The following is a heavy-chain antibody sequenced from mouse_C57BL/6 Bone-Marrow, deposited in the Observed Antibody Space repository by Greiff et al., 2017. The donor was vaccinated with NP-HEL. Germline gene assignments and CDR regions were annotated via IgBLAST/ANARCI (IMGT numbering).Heavy chain of an antibody. CDR3: ARGRTLRPLAY. J-gene: IGHJ3*01. D-gene: IGHD2-12*01. CDR1: GYTFTSYT. V-gene: IGHV1-4*01. Sequence: QVQLQQSGAELARPGASVKMSCKASGYTFTSYTMHWVKQRPGQGLEWIGYINPSSGYTKYNQKFKDKATLTADKSSSTAYMQLSSLTSEDSAVYYCARGRTLRPLAYWGQGTLVTVSA. CDR2: INPSSGYT.